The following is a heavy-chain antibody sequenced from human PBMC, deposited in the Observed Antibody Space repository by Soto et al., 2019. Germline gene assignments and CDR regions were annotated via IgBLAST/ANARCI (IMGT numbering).Heavy chain of an antibody. J-gene: IGHJ4*02. Sequence: QVQLVESGGGVVQPGRSLRLSCAASGFTFSSYGMHWVRQAPGKGLEWVAVIWYDGSNKYYADSVKCRFTISRDNSKNSLYLQMNSMGAEATAVYYCARGGGGYTFDYWGQGTLVTVSS. CDR1: GFTFSSYG. CDR3: ARGGGGYTFDY. D-gene: IGHD2-2*02. V-gene: IGHV3-33*01. CDR2: IWYDGSNK.